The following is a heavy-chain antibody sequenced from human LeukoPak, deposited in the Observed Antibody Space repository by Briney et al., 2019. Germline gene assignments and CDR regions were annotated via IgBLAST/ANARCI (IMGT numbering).Heavy chain of an antibody. CDR3: ASPSYSSGWYFDY. CDR2: ISGYNGNT. V-gene: IGHV1-18*01. D-gene: IGHD6-19*01. Sequence: ASVKVSCKASGYAFTSYGISWVRQAPGQGLEWMGWISGYNGNTNYAQNLQGRVTMTTDTSTSTVYMELGSLRSDDTAVYYCASPSYSSGWYFDYWGQGTLVTVSS. CDR1: GYAFTSYG. J-gene: IGHJ4*02.